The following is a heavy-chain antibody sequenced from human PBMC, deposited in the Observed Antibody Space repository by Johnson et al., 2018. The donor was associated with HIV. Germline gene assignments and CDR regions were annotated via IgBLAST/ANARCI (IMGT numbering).Heavy chain of an antibody. D-gene: IGHD4/OR15-4a*01. V-gene: IGHV3-64*01. CDR1: GFTFSSYG. CDR2: FSDDGATT. J-gene: IGHJ3*02. Sequence: EVQLVESGGGVVQPGRSLRLSCAASGFTFSSYGMHWVRQAPGKGLEYVSGFSDDGATTYYANSVKGRVTISRDNSKATLYLQMGRLRREETALYYWTRKCDYAQGFDIWGRGTLVTVSS. CDR3: TRKCDYAQGFDI.